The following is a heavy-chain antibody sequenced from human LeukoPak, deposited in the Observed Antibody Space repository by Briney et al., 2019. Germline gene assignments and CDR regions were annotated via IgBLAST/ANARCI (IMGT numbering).Heavy chain of an antibody. CDR2: ISSSGSAI. J-gene: IGHJ4*02. CDR3: AREKLSFFDSSGYFDY. D-gene: IGHD3-22*01. Sequence: GGSLRLSCAASGFTFTTSAMSWVRQAPGKGLEWVSFISSSGSAIHYADSVRGRFTISRGNAKNSLYLQMSRLRAEDTAVYYCAREKLSFFDSSGYFDYWGQGTLVTVSS. V-gene: IGHV3-48*03. CDR1: GFTFTTSA.